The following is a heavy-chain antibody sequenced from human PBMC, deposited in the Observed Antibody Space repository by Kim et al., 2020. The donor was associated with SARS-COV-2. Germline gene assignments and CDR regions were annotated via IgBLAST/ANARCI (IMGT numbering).Heavy chain of an antibody. CDR3: ARAPGVTIFGVVSSFDI. Sequence: SETLSLTCTVSGGSISSYYWSWIRQPPGKGLEWIGYIYYSGSTNYNPSLKSRVTISVDTSKNQFSLKLSSVTAADTAVYYCARAPGVTIFGVVSSFDIWGQGTMVTVPS. J-gene: IGHJ3*02. D-gene: IGHD3-3*01. CDR1: GGSISSYY. V-gene: IGHV4-59*01. CDR2: IYYSGST.